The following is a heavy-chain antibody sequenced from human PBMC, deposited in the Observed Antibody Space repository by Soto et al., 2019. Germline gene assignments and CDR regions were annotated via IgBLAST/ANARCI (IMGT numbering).Heavy chain of an antibody. D-gene: IGHD2-21*02. CDR3: AKMAVTQGY. J-gene: IGHJ4*02. V-gene: IGHV1-69*13. CDR1: GGTFSSYA. CDR2: IIPIFGTA. Sequence: SVKVSCKASGGTFSSYAISWVRQAPGQGLEWMGGIIPIFGTANYAQEVQGRVTVTADESTSTAYMELSSLRADDTAVYYCAKMAVTQGYWGQGTLVTVSS.